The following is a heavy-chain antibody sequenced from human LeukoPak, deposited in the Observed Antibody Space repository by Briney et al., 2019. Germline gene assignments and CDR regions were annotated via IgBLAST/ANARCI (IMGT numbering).Heavy chain of an antibody. J-gene: IGHJ5*02. Sequence: ASVKVSCKASGYTFTGYYMHWVRQAPGQGLEWMGWINPNSGGTNYAQKFQGRVTMTRDTSISTAYMELSRLRSDDTAVYYCASQYYYGSGALGAWGQGTLVTVSS. CDR3: ASQYYYGSGALGA. V-gene: IGHV1-2*02. CDR2: INPNSGGT. D-gene: IGHD3-10*01. CDR1: GYTFTGYY.